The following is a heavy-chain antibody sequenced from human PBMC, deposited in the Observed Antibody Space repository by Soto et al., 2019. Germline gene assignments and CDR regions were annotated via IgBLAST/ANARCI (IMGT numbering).Heavy chain of an antibody. CDR3: AIRALTTVIGPAYFDY. V-gene: IGHV3-30*04. CDR1: GFTFADYA. Sequence: QVQLVESGGGVVQPGGSLRLSCAASGFTFADYAMHWVRQTPGKGLEWVAVISHDGKNEYYADSVKGRFTISRDNSKNTLYRQMNSLGLENTAVYYCAIRALTTVIGPAYFDYWGQGTLVTVSS. CDR2: ISHDGKNE. D-gene: IGHD4-17*01. J-gene: IGHJ4*02.